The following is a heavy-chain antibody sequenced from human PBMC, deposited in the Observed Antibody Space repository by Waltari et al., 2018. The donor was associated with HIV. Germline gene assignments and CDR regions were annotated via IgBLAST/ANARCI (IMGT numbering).Heavy chain of an antibody. CDR1: GYTFTRYG. CDR3: ARYPEAFDWLLGPYYFDS. CDR2: ISAYNGNR. Sequence: QVQLVQSGAEVKKPGASVKVSCKASGYTFTRYGISWVRKAPGQGLEWMGWISAYNGNRNYAQKFQGRVTRTTDTSTITAYMELRSLRSDDTAVYYCARYPEAFDWLLGPYYFDSWGQGTLVTVSS. V-gene: IGHV1-18*01. D-gene: IGHD3-9*01. J-gene: IGHJ4*02.